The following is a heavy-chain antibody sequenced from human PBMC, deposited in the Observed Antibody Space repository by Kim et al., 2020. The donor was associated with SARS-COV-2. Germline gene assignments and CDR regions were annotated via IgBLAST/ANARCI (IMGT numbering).Heavy chain of an antibody. Sequence: ASVKVSCKASGYTFTSYYMHWVRQAPGQGLEWMGIINPSGGSTRYAQKFQGRVTMTRDTSTSTVYMELSSLRSEDTAVYYCARPSTNPGDYMDIWGKGTTVTVSS. CDR1: GYTFTSYY. CDR2: INPSGGST. V-gene: IGHV1-46*01. CDR3: ARPSTNPGDYMDI. J-gene: IGHJ6*03. D-gene: IGHD2-2*01.